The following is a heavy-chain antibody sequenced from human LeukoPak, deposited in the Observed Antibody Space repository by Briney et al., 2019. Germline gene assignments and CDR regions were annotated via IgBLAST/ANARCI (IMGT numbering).Heavy chain of an antibody. J-gene: IGHJ3*02. D-gene: IGHD4-23*01. Sequence: GASVKVSCKASGYTFTSYYMHWVRQAPGQGLEWMGWINTNTGNPVYAQGFTGRFVFSLDTSVSTAYLQISSLKAEDTALYYCARDNYGGNDAFDIWGQGTMVTVSS. CDR3: ARDNYGGNDAFDI. V-gene: IGHV7-4-1*02. CDR1: GYTFTSYY. CDR2: INTNTGNP.